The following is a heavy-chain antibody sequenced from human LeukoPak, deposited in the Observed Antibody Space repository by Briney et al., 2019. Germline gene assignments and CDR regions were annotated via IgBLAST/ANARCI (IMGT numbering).Heavy chain of an antibody. CDR1: GGSFSGYY. Sequence: PSETLSLTCAVYGGSFSGYYWSWIRQPPGKGLEWIGEINHSGSTNYNPSLKSRVTISVDTSKNQFSLKLSSLTAADTAVYYCARLPLTGYYAFDIWGQGTMVTVPS. CDR3: ARLPLTGYYAFDI. CDR2: INHSGST. D-gene: IGHD3-9*01. V-gene: IGHV4-34*01. J-gene: IGHJ3*02.